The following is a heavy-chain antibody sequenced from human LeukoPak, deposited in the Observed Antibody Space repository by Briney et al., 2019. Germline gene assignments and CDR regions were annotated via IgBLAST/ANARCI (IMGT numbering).Heavy chain of an antibody. CDR3: AKSVGSYYFDN. D-gene: IGHD4-17*01. CDR2: ISYDGSNK. V-gene: IGHV3-30*18. Sequence: GGSLRLSCAASGFTFSSYGMHWVGQAPGKGLKGVAVISYDGSNKYYADSVKGRFTISRDNSKNTLYLQMNSLRAEDTAVYYCAKSVGSYYFDNWGQGTLVTVSA. CDR1: GFTFSSYG. J-gene: IGHJ4*02.